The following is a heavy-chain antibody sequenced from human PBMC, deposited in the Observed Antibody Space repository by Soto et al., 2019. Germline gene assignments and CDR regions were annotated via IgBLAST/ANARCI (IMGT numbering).Heavy chain of an antibody. Sequence: QVQLQESGPGLVKPSETLSLTCIVSGGSMGSYYWNWIRQTPGKGLEWIGYIYNTGTTNYNPSLRSRVTISVDTSKNQFSLKLSSVTAADTAVYYCARDLLEYQLLGWFDPWGQGTLVTVSS. CDR2: IYNTGTT. J-gene: IGHJ5*02. CDR1: GGSMGSYY. V-gene: IGHV4-59*01. CDR3: ARDLLEYQLLGWFDP. D-gene: IGHD6-6*01.